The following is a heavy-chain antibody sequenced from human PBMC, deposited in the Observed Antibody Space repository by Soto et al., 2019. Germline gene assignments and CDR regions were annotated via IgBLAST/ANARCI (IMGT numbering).Heavy chain of an antibody. J-gene: IGHJ4*02. CDR1: GASINTGGFY. D-gene: IGHD4-17*01. CDR2: GSHTGSR. CDR3: ARVKVTTESFDS. V-gene: IGHV4-31*03. Sequence: SETLSLTCSVSGASINTGGFYWSWVRQFPGKGLDWIGYGSHTGSRYLNPSLRSRITISLDTPNNQFSLRLTSVMAADTAVYYCARVKVTTESFDSWGQGSLVTVSS.